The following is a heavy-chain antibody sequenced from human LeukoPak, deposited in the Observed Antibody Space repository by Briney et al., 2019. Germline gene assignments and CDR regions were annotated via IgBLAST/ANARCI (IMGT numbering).Heavy chain of an antibody. Sequence: GGSLRLSCVASGFTVSSNYMSWVRQAPGKGLEWVSIIYSGGNTYYADSVKGRFTISRDNSKNTLYLQMNSLRVEDTAVYYCARGRYSSSRYDYWGQGTQVTVSS. V-gene: IGHV3-53*01. CDR3: ARGRYSSSRYDY. D-gene: IGHD6-13*01. J-gene: IGHJ4*02. CDR2: IYSGGNT. CDR1: GFTVSSNY.